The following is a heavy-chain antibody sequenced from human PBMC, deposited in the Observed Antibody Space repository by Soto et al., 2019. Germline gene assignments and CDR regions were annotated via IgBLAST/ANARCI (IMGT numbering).Heavy chain of an antibody. J-gene: IGHJ2*01. Sequence: QVQLVQSGAEVKKPGSSVKVSCKASGGTFSSYTISWVRQAPGQGLEWMGRIIPILGIANYAQKFQGRVKITADKSTSTAYMELSSLRSEDTAVYYCARGVATTPWEGYFDLWGRGTLVTVSS. CDR2: IIPILGIA. D-gene: IGHD5-12*01. CDR1: GGTFSSYT. V-gene: IGHV1-69*02. CDR3: ARGVATTPWEGYFDL.